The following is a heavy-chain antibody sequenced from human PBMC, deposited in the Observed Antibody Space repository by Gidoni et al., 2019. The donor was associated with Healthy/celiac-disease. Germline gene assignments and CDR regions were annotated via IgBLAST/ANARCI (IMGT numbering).Heavy chain of an antibody. CDR1: GFTFDDDA. CDR3: AKVAECYYDRSGYYAFDI. Sequence: EVQRVESGGGLVQPGRSRRLSCAASGFTFDDDAMHWGRQAPGKGLELFSGISCNRGSIGYADSVKGRFTISRDNAKNSLYLQMNSLRAEDTALYYCAKVAECYYDRSGYYAFDIWGQGTMVTVSS. V-gene: IGHV3-9*01. D-gene: IGHD3-22*01. J-gene: IGHJ3*02. CDR2: ISCNRGSI.